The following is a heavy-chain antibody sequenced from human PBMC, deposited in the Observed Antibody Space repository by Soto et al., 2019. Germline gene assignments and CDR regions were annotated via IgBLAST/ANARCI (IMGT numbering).Heavy chain of an antibody. J-gene: IGHJ4*02. CDR1: GFTFSSYG. CDR2: ISYDGSYK. CDR3: AKGRLHVDTTLAEYDY. V-gene: IGHV3-30*18. D-gene: IGHD5-18*01. Sequence: GGSLRLSCAASGFTFSSYGIHWVRQAPGKGLEWVAVISYDGSYKCYADSVKGRFTISRDNSRNTLYLQMNSLRAEDTAVYYCAKGRLHVDTTLAEYDYWGQGTLVTVSS.